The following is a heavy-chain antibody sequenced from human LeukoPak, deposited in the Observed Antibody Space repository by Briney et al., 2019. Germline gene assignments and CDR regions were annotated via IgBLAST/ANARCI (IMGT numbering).Heavy chain of an antibody. V-gene: IGHV1-18*01. CDR1: GYTFTSYG. D-gene: IGHD2-2*01. Sequence: ASVKVSCKASGYTFTSYGISWVRQAPGQGLEWMGWISAYNGNTNYAQKLQGRVTMTTDTSTSTAYMELRSLRSDDTAVYYCARDLGDIVVVPAAISLPWGQGTLVTVSS. CDR3: ARDLGDIVVVPAAISLP. J-gene: IGHJ5*02. CDR2: ISAYNGNT.